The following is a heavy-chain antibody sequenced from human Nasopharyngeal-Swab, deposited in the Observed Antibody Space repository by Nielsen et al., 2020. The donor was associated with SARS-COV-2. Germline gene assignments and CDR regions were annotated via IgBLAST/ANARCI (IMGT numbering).Heavy chain of an antibody. Sequence: GGSLRLSCQGSGSSFTTYCIAWVRQLPGKGLEWMGTIYPGDSDTRYSPSFQGQVTISADKSISTAYLQWSSLKASDTAMYYCAWKSSGWYGSYDYWGQGTLVTVSS. CDR1: GSSFTTYC. CDR2: IYPGDSDT. D-gene: IGHD6-19*01. J-gene: IGHJ4*02. CDR3: AWKSSGWYGSYDY. V-gene: IGHV5-51*01.